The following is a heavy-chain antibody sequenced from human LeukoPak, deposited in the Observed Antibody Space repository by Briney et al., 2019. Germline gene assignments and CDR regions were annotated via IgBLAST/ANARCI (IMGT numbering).Heavy chain of an antibody. D-gene: IGHD3-22*01. Sequence: PGGSLRLSCAASGFTFSSYSMNRVRQAPGKGLEWVSYIISSSSTIYYADSVKGRFTISRDNAKNSLYLQMNSLRAEDTAVYYCARGKNYYDSSGYYRGSDYGMDVWGQGTTVTVSS. CDR3: ARGKNYYDSSGYYRGSDYGMDV. CDR2: IISSSSTI. V-gene: IGHV3-48*04. CDR1: GFTFSSYS. J-gene: IGHJ6*02.